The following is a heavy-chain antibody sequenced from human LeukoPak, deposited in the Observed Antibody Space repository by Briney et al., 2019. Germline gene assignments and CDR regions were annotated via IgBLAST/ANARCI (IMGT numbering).Heavy chain of an antibody. J-gene: IGHJ5*02. Sequence: SETLSLTCTVSGGSISSITYYWGWIRQPPGKGLEWIANIYYSGSTYYNPSLKSRVTISVDTSKNQFSLKLSSVTAADTAVYYCARQSSLNWFDPWGQGTLVTVSS. CDR2: IYYSGST. CDR1: GGSISSITYY. D-gene: IGHD6-13*01. CDR3: ARQSSLNWFDP. V-gene: IGHV4-39*01.